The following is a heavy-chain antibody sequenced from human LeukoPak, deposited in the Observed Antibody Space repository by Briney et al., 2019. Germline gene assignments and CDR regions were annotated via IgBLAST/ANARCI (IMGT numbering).Heavy chain of an antibody. CDR2: IYYSGST. J-gene: IGHJ4*02. D-gene: IGHD1-26*01. V-gene: IGHV4-59*01. CDR1: GGSISSYY. Sequence: PSETLSLTCTVSGGSISSYYWSWIRQPPGKGLEWIGYIYYSGSTNYNPSLKSRVTISVDTSKNQFSLKLSSVTAADTAVYYCARAPISGSYLVDYWGQGTLVTVSS. CDR3: ARAPISGSYLVDY.